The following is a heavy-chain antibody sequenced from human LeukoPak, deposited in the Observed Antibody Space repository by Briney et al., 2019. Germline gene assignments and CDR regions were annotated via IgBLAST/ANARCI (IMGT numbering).Heavy chain of an antibody. CDR3: ARRDPTSYAFDY. CDR2: IYPGDSDT. D-gene: IGHD2/OR15-2a*01. Sequence: PGESLKISCQASGYSFSSYFIAWVRQMPGKGLEWMGIIYPGDSDTRYSPSFQGQVTISADKSISSASLQWSSLTASDTAMYYCARRDPTSYAFDYWGQGTLVTVSS. V-gene: IGHV5-51*01. J-gene: IGHJ4*02. CDR1: GYSFSSYF.